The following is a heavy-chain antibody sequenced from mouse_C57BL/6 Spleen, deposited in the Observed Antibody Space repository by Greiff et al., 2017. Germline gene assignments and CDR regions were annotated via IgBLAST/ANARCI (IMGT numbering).Heavy chain of an antibody. V-gene: IGHV1-52*01. CDR2: IDPSDSET. CDR1: CYTFTSYW. CDR3: AAGPEAFDY. D-gene: IGHD3-1*01. Sequence: VQLQQPGAELVRPGSSVKLSCKASCYTFTSYWMPWVKQRPIQGLEWIGNIDPSDSETHYHQNFKDKATLTVDKSTSTAYMQRSSLTSEDSAVYYCAAGPEAFDYWGQGTLVTVSA. J-gene: IGHJ3*01.